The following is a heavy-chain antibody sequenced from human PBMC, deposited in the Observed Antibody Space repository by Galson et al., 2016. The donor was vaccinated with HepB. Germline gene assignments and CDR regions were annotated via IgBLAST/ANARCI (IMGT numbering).Heavy chain of an antibody. CDR2: ISTDGNNK. D-gene: IGHD5-18*01. J-gene: IGHJ6*02. Sequence: SLRLSCAVSGFSFNNYAFHWVRQAPGKGLEWVAVISTDGNNKYYADSVKGRFTISRDDSKNTLYLRMNSLRAEDTAVYYCARETVDTVMYYYDGMDVWGQGTTVTFSS. CDR1: GFSFNNYA. CDR3: ARETVDTVMYYYDGMDV. V-gene: IGHV3-30*04.